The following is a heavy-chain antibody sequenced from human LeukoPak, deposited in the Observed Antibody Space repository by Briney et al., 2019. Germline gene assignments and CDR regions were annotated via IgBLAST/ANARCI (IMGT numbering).Heavy chain of an antibody. J-gene: IGHJ4*02. CDR3: ANGHSSGWFDY. V-gene: IGHV4-59*02. CDR1: RGSVSSDY. D-gene: IGHD6-19*01. Sequence: PSETLSLTCTVSRGSVSSDYWSWIRQSPGKGLEWIGYIFYPTTTNYNPSLRSRVTMSLDTSNNQFSLDLTSVTGADTAVYFCANGHSSGWFDYWAEGTLVAVSS. CDR2: IFYPTTT.